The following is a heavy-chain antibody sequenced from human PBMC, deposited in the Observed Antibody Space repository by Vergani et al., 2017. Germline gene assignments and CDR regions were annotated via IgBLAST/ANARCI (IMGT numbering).Heavy chain of an antibody. D-gene: IGHD4-17*01. V-gene: IGHV1-69-2*01. Sequence: EVQLVQSGAEVKKPGATMKISCKVSGYTFTDNYMHWVKQAPGKGREWMGLVDPEDGETIYAEKFKGRVTIAAETSTDTAHLEFSSLRSGDTAVYYCATPLTVTTRGMEVWGQGTTVIVSS. CDR3: ATPLTVTTRGMEV. J-gene: IGHJ6*02. CDR2: VDPEDGET. CDR1: GYTFTDNY.